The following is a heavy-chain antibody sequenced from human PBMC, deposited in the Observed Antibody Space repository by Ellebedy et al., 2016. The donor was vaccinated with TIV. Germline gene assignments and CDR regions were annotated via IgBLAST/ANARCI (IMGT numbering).Heavy chain of an antibody. D-gene: IGHD3-3*01. CDR3: ARVRGPYDFWSGYTSEYYLDH. CDR2: INSDGSST. J-gene: IGHJ4*02. Sequence: GESLKISCAASGFTFSNHWMHWVRQAPGKGLVWVSRINSDGSSTSYEDSVKGRFTISRDNAKNTLYLQMNSLRADDTAMYYCARVRGPYDFWSGYTSEYYLDHWGQGSLVTVSS. CDR1: GFTFSNHW. V-gene: IGHV3-74*01.